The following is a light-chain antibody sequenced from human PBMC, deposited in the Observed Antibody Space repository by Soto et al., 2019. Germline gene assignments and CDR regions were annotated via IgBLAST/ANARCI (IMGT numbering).Light chain of an antibody. J-gene: IGKJ2*01. Sequence: EIVLTQSPGTLSLSPGEGATLSCRASQSVSSSLLAWFQQKPGQAPRLLIHDVSSRATGIPDRFSGSGSGTEFALSSSRLEPEDFAVYYCHQYGSSPLTFGQGTKLEIK. V-gene: IGKV3-20*01. CDR2: DVS. CDR1: QSVSSSL. CDR3: HQYGSSPLT.